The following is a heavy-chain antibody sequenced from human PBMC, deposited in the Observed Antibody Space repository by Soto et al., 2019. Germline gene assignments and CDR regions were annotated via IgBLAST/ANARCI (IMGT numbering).Heavy chain of an antibody. CDR1: GGSTNSTYQ. CDR3: ARRTYGGRSWYLDL. Sequence: QVQLQESGPGLVKPSETLSLTCTVSGGSTNSTYQWSWIRQPPGKGLEWIGYIHYSGSNNYNPSLKSRVTISVDTSKNQFSLNLTSVTAADTAVYYCARRTYGGRSWYLDLWGRGTLVTVSS. CDR2: IHYSGSN. D-gene: IGHD2-15*01. J-gene: IGHJ2*01. V-gene: IGHV4-59*08.